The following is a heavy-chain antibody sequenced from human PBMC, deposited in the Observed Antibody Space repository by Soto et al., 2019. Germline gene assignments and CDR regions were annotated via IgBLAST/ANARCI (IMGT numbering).Heavy chain of an antibody. CDR2: ISGSGGST. CDR3: AKGPNYDFWSGPNI. CDR1: GFTFSSYA. Sequence: ESGGGLVQSGGSLRLSCAASGFTFSSYAMSWVRQAPGKGQEWVSGISGSGGSTYYADSVKGRFTISRDNSKNTLYLQMNSLRAEDTAVYYCAKGPNYDFWSGPNIWGQGTLVTVSS. V-gene: IGHV3-23*01. J-gene: IGHJ4*02. D-gene: IGHD3-3*01.